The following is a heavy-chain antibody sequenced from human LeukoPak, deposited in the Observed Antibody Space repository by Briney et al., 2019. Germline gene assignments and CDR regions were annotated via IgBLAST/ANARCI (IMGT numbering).Heavy chain of an antibody. D-gene: IGHD3-22*01. CDR1: AYAISSGYY. CDR2: IYHSGST. J-gene: IGHJ4*02. Sequence: SETLSLTCTVSAYAISSGYYWGWIRQPPGKGLEWIGSIYHSGSTYYNPSLKSRVTISLDSSRNQFSLKLTSVTAADTAAYYCARVVVITKYQYYFDYWGQGTLVTVSS. CDR3: ARVVVITKYQYYFDY. V-gene: IGHV4-38-2*02.